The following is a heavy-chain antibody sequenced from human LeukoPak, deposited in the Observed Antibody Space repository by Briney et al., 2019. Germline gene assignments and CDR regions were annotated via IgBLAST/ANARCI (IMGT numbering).Heavy chain of an antibody. CDR3: AGDTPPGGEYYFEY. D-gene: IGHD3-16*01. CDR2: IWHDGSKE. Sequence: GGSLRLSCAASGFGFSTYGMHWVRQAPDTGLEWVALIWHDGSKEYYADSVKGRFTISRDNSKNTLYLEMNSLRADDTAVYYCAGDTPPGGEYYFEYWGQGALVTVSS. V-gene: IGHV3-33*01. CDR1: GFGFSTYG. J-gene: IGHJ4*02.